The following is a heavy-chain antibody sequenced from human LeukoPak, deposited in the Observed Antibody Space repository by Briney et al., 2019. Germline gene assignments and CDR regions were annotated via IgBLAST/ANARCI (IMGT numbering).Heavy chain of an antibody. J-gene: IGHJ6*03. CDR3: ARVSWFPGTSYYYMDV. D-gene: IGHD1-1*01. V-gene: IGHV4-59*01. CDR2: IHDSGTT. Sequence: PGGSLRLSCAASGFTFSSYGMSWVRQPPGKGLEWFGYIHDSGTTNYNPSLKSRVTISVDTSKNQFSLKLSSVTAADTAVYYCARVSWFPGTSYYYMDVWGKGTTVTVSS. CDR1: GFTFSSYG.